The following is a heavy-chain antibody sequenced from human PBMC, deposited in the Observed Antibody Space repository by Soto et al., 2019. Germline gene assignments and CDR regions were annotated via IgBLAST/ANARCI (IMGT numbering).Heavy chain of an antibody. V-gene: IGHV1-18*01. CDR2: ISGYNGIT. D-gene: IGHD1-26*01. J-gene: IGHJ2*01. CDR3: AKNSGPNWYFDH. Sequence: QVQLVQSGPEVKKPGASVKVSCKTSGYIFTNYEISWVRQAPGRGLEWMGWISGYNGITNYAQTFQGRVTMTRETSTSTVYMELRGPRFDDTAVYYCAKNSGPNWYFDHWGRGTLVTVSS. CDR1: GYIFTNYE.